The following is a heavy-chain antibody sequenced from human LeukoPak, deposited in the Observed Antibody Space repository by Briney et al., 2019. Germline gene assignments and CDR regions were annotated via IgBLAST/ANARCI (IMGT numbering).Heavy chain of an antibody. CDR3: AKDQKRGYSYGYLFYYYYMDV. CDR2: IRYDGSHK. J-gene: IGHJ6*03. Sequence: GGSLRLSCAASGFTFISYGMHWVRQAPGKGLEWVAFIRYDGSHKYYVGSVKGRFTISRDNSKNTLYLQMNSLRAEDTAVYYCAKDQKRGYSYGYLFYYYYMDVWGKGTTVTISS. D-gene: IGHD5-18*01. CDR1: GFTFISYG. V-gene: IGHV3-30*02.